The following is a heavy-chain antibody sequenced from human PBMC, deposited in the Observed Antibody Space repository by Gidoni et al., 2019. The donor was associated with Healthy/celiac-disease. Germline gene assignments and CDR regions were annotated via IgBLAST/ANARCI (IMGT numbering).Heavy chain of an antibody. V-gene: IGHV4-34*01. Sequence: QVQLQQWGAGLLKPSETLSLTCAVYGGSFSGYYWRWIRQPPGKGLEWIGEINHSGSTNYNPSLKSRVTISVDTSKNQFSLKLSSVTAADTAVYYCARGQGIFGVVIQKALDYWGQGTLVTVSS. D-gene: IGHD3-3*01. CDR3: ARGQGIFGVVIQKALDY. CDR2: INHSGST. J-gene: IGHJ4*02. CDR1: GGSFSGYY.